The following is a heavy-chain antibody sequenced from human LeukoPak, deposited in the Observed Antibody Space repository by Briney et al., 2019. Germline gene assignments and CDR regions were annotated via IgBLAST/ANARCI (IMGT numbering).Heavy chain of an antibody. CDR3: ATARYSGYDLLYYFDY. V-gene: IGHV4-59*01. Sequence: SETLSLTCTVSGGSISSYYWSWIRQPPGKGLEWIGYIYYSGSTNYNPSLKSRVTISVDTSKNQFSLKLSSVTAAYTAVYYCATARYSGYDLLYYFDYWGQGTLVTVSS. D-gene: IGHD5-12*01. CDR1: GGSISSYY. CDR2: IYYSGST. J-gene: IGHJ4*02.